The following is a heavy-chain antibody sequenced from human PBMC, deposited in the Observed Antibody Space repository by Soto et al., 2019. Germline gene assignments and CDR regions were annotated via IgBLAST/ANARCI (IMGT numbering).Heavy chain of an antibody. CDR1: GFTFSSYA. V-gene: IGHV3-30-3*01. Sequence: QVQLVESGGGVVQPGRSLRLSCAASGFTFSSYAMHWVRQAPGKGLECVAVISYDGSNKYYADSVKGRFTISRDNSKNTLYLQMNSLRAEDTAGYYCARDKDGDYALDDWGQGTLVTVSS. J-gene: IGHJ4*02. CDR2: ISYDGSNK. CDR3: ARDKDGDYALDD. D-gene: IGHD4-17*01.